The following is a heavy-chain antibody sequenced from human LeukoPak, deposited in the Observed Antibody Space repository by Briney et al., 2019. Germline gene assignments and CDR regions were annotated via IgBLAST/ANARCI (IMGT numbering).Heavy chain of an antibody. CDR3: ARDPRIVGATTHFDY. CDR1: GYTFSSYS. D-gene: IGHD1-26*01. CDR2: ISTYNGNT. V-gene: IGHV1-18*01. Sequence: ASVKVSCKASGYTFSSYSINWVRQAPGQGLEWMGWISTYNGNTNYAQKLQGRVTMTTDTSTSTAYMELRSLRSDDTAVYYCARDPRIVGATTHFDYWGQGTLVTVSS. J-gene: IGHJ4*02.